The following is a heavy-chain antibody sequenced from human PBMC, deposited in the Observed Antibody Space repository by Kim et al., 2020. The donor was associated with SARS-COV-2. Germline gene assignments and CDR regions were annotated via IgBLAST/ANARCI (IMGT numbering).Heavy chain of an antibody. V-gene: IGHV1-2*02. J-gene: IGHJ6*04. Sequence: ASVKVSCKASGYTFTGYYWHWVRQAPVQGLEGMGRINTNSGGTNYAKKFQGRVTMTRDTSISTAYMEMRRLRSDDTAVYYCARGDSYGYYYYGMDVWGKGTTVTVSS. CDR1: GYTFTGYY. CDR3: ARGDSYGYYYYGMDV. CDR2: INTNSGGT. D-gene: IGHD5-18*01.